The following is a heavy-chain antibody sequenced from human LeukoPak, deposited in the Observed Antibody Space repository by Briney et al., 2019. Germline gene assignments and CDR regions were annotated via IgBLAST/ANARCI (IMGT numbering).Heavy chain of an antibody. V-gene: IGHV4-34*01. J-gene: IGHJ5*02. CDR1: GGSFSGYY. CDR3: ARDHSTWYSGVYNWFDP. Sequence: PSETLSLTCAVFGGSFSGYYWSWIRQPPGKGLEWIGEINHSGSINYNSSLKSRVTISVDTSKNQFSLKLSSVTAADTAVYYCARDHSTWYSGVYNWFDPWGPGTLVTVSS. D-gene: IGHD6-13*01. CDR2: INHSGSI.